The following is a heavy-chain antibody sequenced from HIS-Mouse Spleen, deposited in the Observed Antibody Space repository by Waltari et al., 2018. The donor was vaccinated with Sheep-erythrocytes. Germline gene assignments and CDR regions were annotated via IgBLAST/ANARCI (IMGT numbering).Heavy chain of an antibody. CDR1: GYTFTGYY. D-gene: IGHD2-2*01. V-gene: IGHV1-2*02. J-gene: IGHJ4*02. CDR3: ARDYDIVVVPAARGFDY. CDR2: INPNSGGT. Sequence: QVQLVQSGAEVKKPGASVKVSCKASGYTFTGYYMHWVRQAPGQGLEWMGWINPNSGGTNYAQKFQGRVTMTRDTSISTAYMELSRLRSDYTAVYYCARDYDIVVVPAARGFDYWGQGTLVTVSS.